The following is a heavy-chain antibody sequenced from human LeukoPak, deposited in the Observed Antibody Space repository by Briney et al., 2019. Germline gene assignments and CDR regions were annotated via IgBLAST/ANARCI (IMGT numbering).Heavy chain of an antibody. J-gene: IGHJ4*02. V-gene: IGHV1-46*01. CDR3: ARLSMVRGVIISVPH. CDR2: IKPSGGDT. D-gene: IGHD3-10*01. CDR1: GYTFTDYN. Sequence: ASVKVSCKTSGYTFTDYNLHWVRQAPGQRLEWMGIIKPSGGDTSYAQTFQGRVFMTRDTSTSTVYMELSSLKSEDTAVYYCARLSMVRGVIISVPHWGQGTLVTVSS.